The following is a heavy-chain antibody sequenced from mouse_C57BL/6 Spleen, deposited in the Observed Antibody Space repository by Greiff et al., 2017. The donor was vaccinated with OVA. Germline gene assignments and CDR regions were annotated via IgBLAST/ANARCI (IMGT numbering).Heavy chain of an antibody. V-gene: IGHV1-15*01. CDR2: IDPETGGT. J-gene: IGHJ1*03. D-gene: IGHD4-1*01. CDR3: TMDWDDWYFDV. CDR1: GYTFTDYE. Sequence: VQVVESGAELVRPGASVTLSCKASGYTFTDYEMHWVKQTPVHGLEWIGAIDPETGGTAYNQKFKGKAILTADKSSSTAYMELRSLTSEDSAVYYCTMDWDDWYFDVWGTGTTVTVSS.